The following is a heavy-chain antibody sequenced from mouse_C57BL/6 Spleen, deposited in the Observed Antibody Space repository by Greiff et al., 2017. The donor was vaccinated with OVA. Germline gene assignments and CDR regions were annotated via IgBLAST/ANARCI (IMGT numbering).Heavy chain of an antibody. D-gene: IGHD1-1*01. V-gene: IGHV1-50*01. J-gene: IGHJ3*01. Sequence: VKLQQPGAELVKPGASVKLSCKASGYTFTSYWMQWVKQRPGQGLEWIGEIDPSDSYTNYNQKFKGKATLTVDTSSSTAYMQLSSLTSEDSAVYYCARSITTVVNPWFAYWGQGTLVTVSA. CDR2: IDPSDSYT. CDR1: GYTFTSYW. CDR3: ARSITTVVNPWFAY.